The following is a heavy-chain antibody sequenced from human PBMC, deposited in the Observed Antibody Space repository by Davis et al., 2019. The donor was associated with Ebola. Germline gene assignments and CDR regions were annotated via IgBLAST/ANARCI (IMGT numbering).Heavy chain of an antibody. CDR1: GFTFSSYG. D-gene: IGHD6-19*01. V-gene: IGHV3-30*03. CDR2: ISYDGSNK. J-gene: IGHJ4*02. CDR3: ARGTFGAVAGIFDY. Sequence: PGGSLRLSCAASGFTFSSYGMHWVRQAPGKGLEWVAVISYDGSNKYYADSVKGRFTISRDNSKNTLYLQMNSLRAEDTAVYYCARGTFGAVAGIFDYWGQGTLVTVSS.